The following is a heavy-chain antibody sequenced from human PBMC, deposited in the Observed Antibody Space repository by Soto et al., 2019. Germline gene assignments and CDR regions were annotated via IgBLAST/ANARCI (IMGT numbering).Heavy chain of an antibody. J-gene: IGHJ6*02. CDR2: INAGNGNT. Sequence: ASVKVSCKASGYTFTSYAMHWVRQAPGQRLEWMGWINAGNGNTKYSQKFQGRVTITRDTSASTAYMELSSLRSEDTAVYYCARNIVVVLAATGPDDYYYYGMDVWGQGTTVTVSS. V-gene: IGHV1-3*01. CDR1: GYTFTSYA. D-gene: IGHD2-2*01. CDR3: ARNIVVVLAATGPDDYYYYGMDV.